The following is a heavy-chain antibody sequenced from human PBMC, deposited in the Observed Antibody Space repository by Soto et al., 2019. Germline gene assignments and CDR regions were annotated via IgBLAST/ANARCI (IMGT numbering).Heavy chain of an antibody. D-gene: IGHD3-16*01. Sequence: QVQLVQSGAEVKKPGSSVKVSCKASGGTFSSYTISWVRQAPGQGLEWMGRIILILGIANYAQKFQGRVTITADKSTSTAYMELSSLRSEDTAVYYCASWGMTNYYYGMDVWGQGTTVTVSS. CDR2: IILILGIA. CDR3: ASWGMTNYYYGMDV. V-gene: IGHV1-69*02. CDR1: GGTFSSYT. J-gene: IGHJ6*02.